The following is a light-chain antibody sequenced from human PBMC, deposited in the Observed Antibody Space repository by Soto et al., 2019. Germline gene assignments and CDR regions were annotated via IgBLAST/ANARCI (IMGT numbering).Light chain of an antibody. CDR2: VAS. CDR1: QNVYNN. CDR3: QQCRNWPLT. J-gene: IGKJ4*01. Sequence: EIVMTQSPATLSVSPGEGATLSCKASQNVYNNLAWYQQRPGQPPRLLIYVASTRATGISARFSGSGYGTEFTLTISSLQSEDLAVYFCQQCRNWPLTFGGGTKVNIK. V-gene: IGKV3-15*01.